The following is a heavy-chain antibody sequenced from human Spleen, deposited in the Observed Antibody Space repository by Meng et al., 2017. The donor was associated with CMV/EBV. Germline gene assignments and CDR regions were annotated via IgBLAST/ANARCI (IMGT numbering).Heavy chain of an antibody. CDR1: GFTFSSYE. CDR2: ISTSGSTI. Sequence: GGSLRLSCAASGFTFSSYEMNWVRQAPGKGLEWVSFISTSGSTIYYADSVKGRFTISRDNSKNILYLQMNRLRVEDTAVYYCARVDYWGQGTLVTVSS. CDR3: ARVDY. J-gene: IGHJ4*02. V-gene: IGHV3-48*03.